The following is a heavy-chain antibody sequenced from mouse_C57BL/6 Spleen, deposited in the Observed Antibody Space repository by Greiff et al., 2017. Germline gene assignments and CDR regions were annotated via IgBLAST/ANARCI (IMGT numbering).Heavy chain of an antibody. CDR1: GYTFTSYW. D-gene: IGHD1-1*01. V-gene: IGHV1-69*01. CDR3: ARSVVTTVVPYAMDY. CDR2: IDPSDSYT. Sequence: QVQLQQPGAELVMPGASVKLSCKASGYTFTSYWMHWVKQRPGQGLEWIGEIDPSDSYTNYNQKFKGKSTLTVDKSSSTAYMQLSSLTSEDSAVYYCARSVVTTVVPYAMDYWGQGTSVTVSS. J-gene: IGHJ4*01.